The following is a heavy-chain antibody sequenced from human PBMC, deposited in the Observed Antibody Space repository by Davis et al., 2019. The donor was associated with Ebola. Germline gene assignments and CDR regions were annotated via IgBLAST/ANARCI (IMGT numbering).Heavy chain of an antibody. D-gene: IGHD2-2*01. Sequence: AASVKVSCKASGGTFSSYAISWVRQAPGQGLEWMGGIIPIFGTANYAQKFQGRVTITADKSTSTAYMELSSLRSDDTAVYYCARPPCTSCSMDVWGQGTTVTVSS. CDR1: GGTFSSYA. CDR2: IIPIFGTA. CDR3: ARPPCTSCSMDV. J-gene: IGHJ6*02. V-gene: IGHV1-69*06.